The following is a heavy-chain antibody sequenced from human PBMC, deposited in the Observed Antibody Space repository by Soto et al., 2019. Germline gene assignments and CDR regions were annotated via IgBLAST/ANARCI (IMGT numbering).Heavy chain of an antibody. V-gene: IGHV3-23*01. CDR3: VPLCRYCSTTTPS. J-gene: IGHJ4*02. CDR2: ISGNGGDYT. CDR1: GFTFSTYA. D-gene: IGHD2-2*01. Sequence: GGSLRLSCAASGFTFSTYAMSWVRQAPRKGLEWVSAISGNGGDYTYYADSVRGRFTISRDNSKNTLYLQMNSLRAEDTAVYYCVPLCRYCSTTTPSWGQGTLVTVSS.